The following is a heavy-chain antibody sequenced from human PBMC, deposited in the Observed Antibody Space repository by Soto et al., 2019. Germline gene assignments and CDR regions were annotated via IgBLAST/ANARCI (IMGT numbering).Heavy chain of an antibody. CDR1: GFTFSSYG. CDR2: IWYDGSNK. J-gene: IGHJ5*02. Sequence: GGSLRLSCAASGFTFSSYGMHWVRQAPGKGLEWVAVIWYDGSNKYYADSVKGRFTISRDNSKNTLYLQMNSLRAEDTAVYYCARDLGGSSPPWFDPWGQGTLVTVSS. D-gene: IGHD6-13*01. CDR3: ARDLGGSSPPWFDP. V-gene: IGHV3-33*01.